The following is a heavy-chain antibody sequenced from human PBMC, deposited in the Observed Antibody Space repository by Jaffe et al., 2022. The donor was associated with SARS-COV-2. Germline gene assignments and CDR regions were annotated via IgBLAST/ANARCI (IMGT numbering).Heavy chain of an antibody. V-gene: IGHV4-31*03. D-gene: IGHD5-18*01. CDR2: IYYTGST. CDR1: SGSISSGGYY. CDR3: ARGNSYGRYFDY. J-gene: IGHJ4*02. Sequence: QVQLQESGPGLVKPSQTLSLTCTVSSGSISSGGYYWNWIRQHPGKGLEWVGFIYYTGSTYYNPSLKSRVTISVDTSKNQFSLRLSSVTAADTAVYYCARGNSYGRYFDYWGQGALVTVSS.